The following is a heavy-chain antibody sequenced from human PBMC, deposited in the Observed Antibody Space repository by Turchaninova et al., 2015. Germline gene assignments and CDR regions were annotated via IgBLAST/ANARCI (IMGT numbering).Heavy chain of an antibody. CDR1: GFSLSNSGVG. CDR2: IYWDDDK. Sequence: QITLKESGPTLVKPTQTLTLTCTFSGFSLSNSGVGVGWIRQPPGKALEWLIVIYWDDDKRYSPSLKSRLTIPKDTSKNQVVRTLTNMDPVDTATYYCAHVVGENWGREVYFDYWGQGTLVTVSS. CDR3: AHVVGENWGREVYFDY. D-gene: IGHD2-15*01. J-gene: IGHJ4*02. V-gene: IGHV2-5*02.